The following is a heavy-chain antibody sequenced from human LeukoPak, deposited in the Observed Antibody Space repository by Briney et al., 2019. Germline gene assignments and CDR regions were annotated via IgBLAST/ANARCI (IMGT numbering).Heavy chain of an antibody. CDR1: GFIFSYYG. D-gene: IGHD4-23*01. J-gene: IGHJ4*02. CDR3: AKERGHSKPFDY. Sequence: HSGGSLRLSCEVSGFIFSYYGKNWVRQAPGKGLEWVSAISDSGDATYYADSVKGRFTISRDNSKSTLYLQMNNLRAEDTALYYCAKERGHSKPFDYWGQGTLATVSS. CDR2: ISDSGDAT. V-gene: IGHV3-23*01.